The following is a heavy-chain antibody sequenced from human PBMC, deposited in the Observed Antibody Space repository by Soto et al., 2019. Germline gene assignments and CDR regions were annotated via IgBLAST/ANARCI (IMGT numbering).Heavy chain of an antibody. CDR1: VGTFISYA. V-gene: IGHV1-69*13. CDR2: IIPIFGTA. J-gene: IGHJ6*02. Sequence: ASVEVSCKASVGTFISYAISWVQQAPGQGHESIGGIIPIFGTANDGPKLQGRVTVSADDSTSTAYMEMSSLRSEDTAVYYCARGELAARPRYGVNDYYYGMDVWGQGTTVTVSS. D-gene: IGHD6-6*01. CDR3: ARGELAARPRYGVNDYYYGMDV.